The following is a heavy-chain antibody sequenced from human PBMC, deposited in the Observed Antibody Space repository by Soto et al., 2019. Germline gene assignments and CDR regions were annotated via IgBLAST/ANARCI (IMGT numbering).Heavy chain of an antibody. CDR3: AREDEIEYYFDY. CDR1: GGSISSGGYS. J-gene: IGHJ4*02. CDR2: IYHSGST. Sequence: SETLSLTCAVSGGSISSGGYSWSWIRQPPGKGLEWIGYIYHSGSTYYNPSLKSRVTISVDRSKNQFSLKLSSVTAADTAVYYCAREDEIEYYFDYWGQGTLVTVSS. V-gene: IGHV4-30-2*01.